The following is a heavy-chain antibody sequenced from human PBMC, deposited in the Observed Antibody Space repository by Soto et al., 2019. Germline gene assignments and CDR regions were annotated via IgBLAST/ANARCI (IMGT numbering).Heavy chain of an antibody. Sequence: QVRLVQSGTEVKKPGASVMVSCKSTGYTFANDAIHWVRQAPGQDVEWMGWINAVNGNTRNSQKFQGRVTFTRDTSETTNNMVVGSLRIEDTAVYYCARDLSGWVLTNGHFGVEVWGQGTPVIVSS. CDR2: INAVNGNT. V-gene: IGHV1-3*01. J-gene: IGHJ6*02. CDR3: ARDLSGWVLTNGHFGVEV. D-gene: IGHD2-21*02. CDR1: GYTFANDA.